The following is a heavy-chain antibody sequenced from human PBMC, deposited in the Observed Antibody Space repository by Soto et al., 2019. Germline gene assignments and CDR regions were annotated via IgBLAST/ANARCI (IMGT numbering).Heavy chain of an antibody. Sequence: EVQLVESGGGLVTAGGSLRLSCAGSGFTFRTHTLVWVRQAPGKGLEWVSSISSGGTYLEYAHSVKGRFAISRDDAKDSVFLQMNSLKTDDTAVYYCVKGGEDITSPYGMDVWGQGTTVTVSS. CDR1: GFTFRTHT. CDR2: ISSGGTYL. CDR3: VKGGEDITSPYGMDV. V-gene: IGHV3-21*02. J-gene: IGHJ6*02. D-gene: IGHD3-16*01.